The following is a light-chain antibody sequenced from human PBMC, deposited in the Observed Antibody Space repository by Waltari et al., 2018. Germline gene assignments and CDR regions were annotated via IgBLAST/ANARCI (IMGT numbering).Light chain of an antibody. V-gene: IGLV1-44*01. CDR2: SNT. CDR1: NSNIGSNV. J-gene: IGLJ2*01. CDR3: ATWDDRLIGVV. Sequence: QSVLTQPPSASGAPGQTVTIFCSGGNSNIGSNVVNWYQQVPGTAPKLLIYSNTYRPSGVPDRFSGSKSGTSASLAISGLQSDDEGDYYCATWDDRLIGVVFGGGTQVTVL.